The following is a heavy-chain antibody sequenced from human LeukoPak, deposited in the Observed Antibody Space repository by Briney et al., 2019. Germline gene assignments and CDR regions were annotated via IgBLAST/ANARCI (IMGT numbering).Heavy chain of an antibody. Sequence: PSGTLCLTCAVSGGSISSDYLYWSWMRQAQGMGLDWVSYISSSSSTIYYADSVKGRFTISRDNAKNSLYLQMNSLRAEDTAVYYCARGLRFLEWLLDYWGQGTLVTVSS. CDR2: ISSSSSTI. J-gene: IGHJ4*02. CDR1: GGSISSDY. CDR3: ARGLRFLEWLLDY. D-gene: IGHD3-3*01. V-gene: IGHV3-48*01.